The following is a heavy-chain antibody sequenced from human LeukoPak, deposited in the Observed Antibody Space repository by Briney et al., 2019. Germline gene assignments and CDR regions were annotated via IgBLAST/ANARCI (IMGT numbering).Heavy chain of an antibody. D-gene: IGHD1-7*01. CDR2: IYYSGST. J-gene: IGHJ4*02. V-gene: IGHV4-39*01. Sequence: SETLSLTCTVSGGSISSSSYSWGWIRQPPGKGLEWIGSIYYSGSTYYNPSLKSRVTISVDTSKNQFSLKLSSVTAADTAVYYCARQGPQLPDYWGQGTLVTVSS. CDR1: GGSISSSSYS. CDR3: ARQGPQLPDY.